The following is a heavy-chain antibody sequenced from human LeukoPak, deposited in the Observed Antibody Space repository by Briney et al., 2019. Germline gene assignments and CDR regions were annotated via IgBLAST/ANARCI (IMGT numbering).Heavy chain of an antibody. CDR3: AREPGTTLLTRLYL. J-gene: IGHJ4*02. V-gene: IGHV3-7*03. CDR1: GFTFSSYW. CDR2: IKQGGSEK. D-gene: IGHD3-10*01. Sequence: GGSLRLSCAASGFTFSSYWMSWVRQAPGKGLEWVANIKQGGSEKYYVDSVKGRFTISRDNAKNSLYLQMNSLRAEDTAVYYCAREPGTTLLTRLYLWGQGTLVTVSS.